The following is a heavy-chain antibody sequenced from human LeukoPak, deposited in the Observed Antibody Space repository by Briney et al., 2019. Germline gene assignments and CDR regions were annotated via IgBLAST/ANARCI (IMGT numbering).Heavy chain of an antibody. CDR2: IYSGGII. CDR3: AKDRAISGTTTRFDP. Sequence: PGGSLRLSCAAYGFTVSSKYMNWEGQAQGKGREGVIDIYSGGIIYHADSVKGPFTISRDTSKNTLYLQMDSLRAEDTALYYCAKDRAISGTTTRFDPWGQGTLATVSS. J-gene: IGHJ5*02. CDR1: GFTVSSKY. D-gene: IGHD1-7*01. V-gene: IGHV3-53*01.